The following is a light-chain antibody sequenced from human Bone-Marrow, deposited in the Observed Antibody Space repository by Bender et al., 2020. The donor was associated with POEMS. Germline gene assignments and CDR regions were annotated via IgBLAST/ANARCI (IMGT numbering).Light chain of an antibody. CDR2: LNSDGSH. J-gene: IGLJ2*01. Sequence: QLVLTQSPSASASLGASVKLTCTLSSGHSSYAIAWHQQQPEKGPRYVMKLNSDGSHNKGDGIPDRFSGSSSGAERYLTISSLQSEDEADYYCALWYSSTSDWVFGGGTKLSVL. CDR1: SGHSSYA. V-gene: IGLV4-69*01. CDR3: ALWYSSTSDWV.